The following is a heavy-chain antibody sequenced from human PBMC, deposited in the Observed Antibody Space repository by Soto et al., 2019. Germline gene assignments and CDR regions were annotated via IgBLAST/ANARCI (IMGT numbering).Heavy chain of an antibody. CDR1: GGSISSSSYY. Sequence: SETLSLTCTVSGGSISSSSYYWGWIRQPPGKGLEWIGSIYYSGSTYYNPSLKSRVTISVDTSKNQFSLKLSSVTAADTAVYYCARGIMAHSRTVTYFDYWGQGTLVTVSS. CDR2: IYYSGST. D-gene: IGHD4-4*01. V-gene: IGHV4-39*01. CDR3: ARGIMAHSRTVTYFDY. J-gene: IGHJ4*02.